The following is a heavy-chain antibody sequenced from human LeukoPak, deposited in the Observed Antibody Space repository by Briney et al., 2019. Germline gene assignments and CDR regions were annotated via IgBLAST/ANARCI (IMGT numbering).Heavy chain of an antibody. Sequence: SLRLSCAASGFNFDNYAIHWVRQGPGEGLHWVSGISWNSADLVYADSVKGRFTISRDNAKNSVSLQMNSLRPEDTALYYCVKRGPGTDRYFDYWGQGALVTVSS. V-gene: IGHV3-9*01. J-gene: IGHJ4*02. D-gene: IGHD3-10*01. CDR3: VKRGPGTDRYFDY. CDR2: ISWNSADL. CDR1: GFNFDNYA.